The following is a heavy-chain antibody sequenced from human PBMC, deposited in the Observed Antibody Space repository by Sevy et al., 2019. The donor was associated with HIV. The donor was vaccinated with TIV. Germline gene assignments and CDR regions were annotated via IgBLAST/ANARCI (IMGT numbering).Heavy chain of an antibody. CDR3: ARLNSSGWYGGDFDY. CDR1: GGSISSSSYY. D-gene: IGHD6-19*01. CDR2: IYYSGST. Sequence: SETLSLTCTVSGGSISSSSYYWGWIHQPPGKGLEWIGSIYYSGSTYYNPSLKSRVTISVDTSKNQFSLKLSSVTAADTAVYYCARLNSSGWYGGDFDYWGQGTLVTVSS. J-gene: IGHJ4*02. V-gene: IGHV4-39*01.